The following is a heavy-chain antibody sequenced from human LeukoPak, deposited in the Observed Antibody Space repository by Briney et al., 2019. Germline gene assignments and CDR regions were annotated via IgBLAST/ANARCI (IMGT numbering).Heavy chain of an antibody. V-gene: IGHV3-7*01. CDR3: ARDGAATEGILDY. CDR1: GFTFSSYW. Sequence: GGSLRLSCAASGFTFSSYWMSWVRRAPGKGLEWVANIKQDGSEKYYVDSVKGRFTISRDNAKNSLYLQMNSLRAEDTAVYYCARDGAATEGILDYWGQGTLVTVSS. CDR2: IKQDGSEK. D-gene: IGHD2-15*01. J-gene: IGHJ4*02.